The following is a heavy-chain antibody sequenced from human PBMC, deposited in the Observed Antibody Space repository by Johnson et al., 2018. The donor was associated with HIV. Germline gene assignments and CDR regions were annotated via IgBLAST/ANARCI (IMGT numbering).Heavy chain of an antibody. V-gene: IGHV3-66*02. CDR3: AKGGSGTTRIRAQKGAFDI. CDR2: IFTVGDV. Sequence: MMLVESGGDLAQPGGSLRLSCAASGITVSTNYMSWVRQAPGKGLEWVAVIFTVGDVYYSDSVKGRFTISRDNSKNTLYLQMNSLRAEDTAVYYCAKGGSGTTRIRAQKGAFDIWGQGTMVTVSS. CDR1: GITVSTNY. D-gene: IGHD6-19*01. J-gene: IGHJ3*02.